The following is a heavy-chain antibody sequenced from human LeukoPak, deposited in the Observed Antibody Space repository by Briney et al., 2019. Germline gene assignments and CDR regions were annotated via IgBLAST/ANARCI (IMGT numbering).Heavy chain of an antibody. CDR3: ARVSERLLPSFKWFDP. CDR2: ISYDGSNK. D-gene: IGHD2-21*02. V-gene: IGHV3-30-3*01. CDR1: EFTFSNYA. Sequence: GRSLRLSCAASEFTFSNYAMHWVRQAPGKGLEWVAVISYDGSNKYYADSVKGRFTISRDNSKNTLYLQMNSLGPEDTALYYCARVSERLLPSFKWFDPWGQGTLVTVSS. J-gene: IGHJ5*02.